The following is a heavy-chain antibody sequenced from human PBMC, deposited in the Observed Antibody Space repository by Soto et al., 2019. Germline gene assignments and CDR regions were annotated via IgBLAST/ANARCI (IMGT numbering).Heavy chain of an antibody. J-gene: IGHJ5*02. Sequence: PSETLSLTCAVYGGSFSGYYWSWIRQPPGKGLEWIGEINHSGSTNYNPSLKSRVTISVDTSKNQFSLKLSSVTAADTAVYYCARGEKEYQLHLPDNWFDPWGQGTLVSVSS. CDR2: INHSGST. D-gene: IGHD2-2*01. V-gene: IGHV4-34*01. CDR3: ARGEKEYQLHLPDNWFDP. CDR1: GGSFSGYY.